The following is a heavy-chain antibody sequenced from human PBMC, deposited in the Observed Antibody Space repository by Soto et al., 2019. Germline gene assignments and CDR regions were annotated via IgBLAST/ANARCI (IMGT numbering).Heavy chain of an antibody. CDR2: INPSGGST. V-gene: IGHV1-46*01. CDR1: GYTFTSYY. D-gene: IGHD6-13*01. CDR3: ARVYPFDNSSWPNYYYGMDV. Sequence: ASVKVSCKASGYTFTSYYMHWVRQAPGQGLEWMGIINPSGGSTSYAQKFQGRVTMTRDTSTSTVYMELSSLRSEDTAVYYCARVYPFDNSSWPNYYYGMDVWGQGTTVTVSS. J-gene: IGHJ6*02.